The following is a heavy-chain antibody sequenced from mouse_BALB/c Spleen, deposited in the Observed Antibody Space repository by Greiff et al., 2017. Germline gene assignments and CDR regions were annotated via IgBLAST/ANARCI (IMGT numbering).Heavy chain of an antibody. CDR2: IDTSDSYT. D-gene: IGHD1-1*01. J-gene: IGHJ4*01. CDR3: ARRYYGYAMDY. Sequence: QVQLQQPGAELVMPGASVKMSCKASGYTFTDYWMHWVKQRPGQGLEWIGAIDTSDSYTSYNQKFKGKATLTVDESSSTAYMQLSSLTSEDSAVYYCARRYYGYAMDYWGQGTSVTVSS. V-gene: IGHV1-69*01. CDR1: GYTFTDYW.